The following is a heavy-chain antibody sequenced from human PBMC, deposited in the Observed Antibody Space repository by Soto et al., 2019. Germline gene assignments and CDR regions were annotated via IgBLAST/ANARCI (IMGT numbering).Heavy chain of an antibody. V-gene: IGHV4-39*01. CDR3: ARQRNVDYMDV. Sequence: PSETLSLTCTVSGGSISSSSYYWGWIRQPPGKGLEWIGSIYYSGSTYYNPSLKSRVTISVDTSKNQFSLKLSSVTAADTAVYYCARQRNVDYMDVWGKGTTVTVSS. CDR2: IYYSGST. J-gene: IGHJ6*03. D-gene: IGHD3-16*01. CDR1: GGSISSSSYY.